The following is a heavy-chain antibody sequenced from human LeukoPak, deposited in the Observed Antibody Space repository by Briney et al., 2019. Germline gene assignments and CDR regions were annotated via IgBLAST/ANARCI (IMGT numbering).Heavy chain of an antibody. CDR3: ARGRSSGRALYYYYYGMDV. CDR1: GYTSTSYD. D-gene: IGHD3-10*01. CDR2: MNPNSGNT. J-gene: IGHJ6*02. V-gene: IGHV1-8*01. Sequence: GASVKVSCKASGYTSTSYDINWVRQATGQGLEWMGWMNPNSGNTGYAQKFQGRVTMTRSTSISTAYMELSSLRSEDTAVYYCARGRSSGRALYYYYYGMDVWGQGTTVTVSS.